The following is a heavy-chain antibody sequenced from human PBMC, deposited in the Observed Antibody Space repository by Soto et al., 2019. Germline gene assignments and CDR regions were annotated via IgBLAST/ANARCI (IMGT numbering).Heavy chain of an antibody. CDR3: ARDQVDCSGGSCYPGLYYYYGMDV. CDR2: VWYDGSNK. D-gene: IGHD2-15*01. CDR1: GFTFSSYG. J-gene: IGHJ6*02. Sequence: PGGSLRLSCAASGFTFSSYGMHWVRQAPGKGLEWVAVVWYDGSNKYYADSVKGRFTISRDNSKNTLYLQMNSLRAEDTAVYYCARDQVDCSGGSCYPGLYYYYGMDVWGQGTTVTVS. V-gene: IGHV3-33*01.